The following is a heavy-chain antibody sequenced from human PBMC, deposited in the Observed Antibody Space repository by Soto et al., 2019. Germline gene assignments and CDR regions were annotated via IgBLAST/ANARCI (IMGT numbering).Heavy chain of an antibody. J-gene: IGHJ6*02. CDR2: ISGSGGST. D-gene: IGHD2-2*01. CDR1: GFTFSSYA. CDR3: AKSVFDQLPYYYYYGMDV. Sequence: GGSLRLSCAASGFTFSSYAMSWVRQAPGKGLEWVSAISGSGGSTYYADSVKGRFTISRDNSKNTLYLQMNSLRAEDTAVYYCAKSVFDQLPYYYYYGMDVWGQGTTVTVSS. V-gene: IGHV3-23*01.